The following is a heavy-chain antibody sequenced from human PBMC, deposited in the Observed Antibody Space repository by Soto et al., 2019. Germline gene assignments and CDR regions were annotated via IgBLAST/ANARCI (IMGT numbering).Heavy chain of an antibody. Sequence: EVQLVESGGGLVQPGRSLRLSCAASGFTVDDYAMHWCRQAPGKGLELVSGISWNSGSIGYAESVKGRFTISRDNAKNSLYLQMNSLRAEDTALYYWAKDIEGELGPLDYWGQGTLVTVSS. J-gene: IGHJ4*02. D-gene: IGHD1-26*01. CDR1: GFTVDDYA. V-gene: IGHV3-9*01. CDR3: AKDIEGELGPLDY. CDR2: ISWNSGSI.